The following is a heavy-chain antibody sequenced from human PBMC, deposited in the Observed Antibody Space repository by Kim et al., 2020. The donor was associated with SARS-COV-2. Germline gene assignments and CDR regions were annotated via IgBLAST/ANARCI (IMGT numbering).Heavy chain of an antibody. J-gene: IGHJ4*02. CDR3: ARQHDILEGPFDY. Sequence: SNPSLKSRVTISVDTSKNQFSLKLSSVTAADTAVYYCARQHDILEGPFDYWGQGTLVTVSS. V-gene: IGHV4-39*01. D-gene: IGHD3-9*01.